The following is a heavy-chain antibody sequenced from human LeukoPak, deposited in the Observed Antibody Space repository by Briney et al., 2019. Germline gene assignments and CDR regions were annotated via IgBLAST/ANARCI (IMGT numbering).Heavy chain of an antibody. J-gene: IGHJ3*02. Sequence: ASVKVSCKXSGYTFTSHYMHWVRQAPRQGLEWMGIINPSGGSTSYAQKFQGRVTMTRDTSTSTVYMELSSLRSEDTAVYYCARTAGKAPFDIWGRGTIVTVSS. CDR1: GYTFTSHY. CDR2: INPSGGST. CDR3: ARTAGKAPFDI. V-gene: IGHV1-46*01. D-gene: IGHD6-13*01.